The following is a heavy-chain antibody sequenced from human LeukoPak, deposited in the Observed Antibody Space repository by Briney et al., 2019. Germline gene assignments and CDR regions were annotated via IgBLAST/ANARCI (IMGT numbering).Heavy chain of an antibody. Sequence: SETLSLTCTVSGGSISSYYWSWIRQPPGKGLEWIGYIYYSGSTNYNSSFKSRVTISIDTSKNQFSLRLSSVTAADTAVYYCARGGPLIAAAGKFDYWGQGTLVTVSS. D-gene: IGHD6-13*01. V-gene: IGHV4-59*12. CDR1: GGSISSYY. J-gene: IGHJ4*02. CDR2: IYYSGST. CDR3: ARGGPLIAAAGKFDY.